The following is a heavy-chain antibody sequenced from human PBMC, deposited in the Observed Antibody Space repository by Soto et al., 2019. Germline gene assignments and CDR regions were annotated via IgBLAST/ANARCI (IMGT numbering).Heavy chain of an antibody. Sequence: SETLSLTCTVSGGSISSYYWSWIRQPPGKGLEWIGYIYYSGSTNYNPSLKSRVTISVDTSKNQFSLKLSSVTAADTAVYYCACGSYYISDDAVDIWGQGTMVTVSS. D-gene: IGHD1-26*01. CDR2: IYYSGST. V-gene: IGHV4-59*01. CDR3: ACGSYYISDDAVDI. CDR1: GGSISSYY. J-gene: IGHJ3*02.